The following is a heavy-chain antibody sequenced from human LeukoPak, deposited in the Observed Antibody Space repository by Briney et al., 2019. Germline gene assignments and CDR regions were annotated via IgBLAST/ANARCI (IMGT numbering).Heavy chain of an antibody. V-gene: IGHV3-15*01. CDR3: TLIQGWGSGSYYRDF. Sequence: GGSLRLSCAASGFSISNDWMSWVRQAPGKGLEWVARVKSRSAGETTDYAAPVKGRFTISRDDSKNTLYLQMDSLKTEDTAVYYCTLIQGWGSGSYYRDFWGQRTLVTVSS. D-gene: IGHD3-10*01. CDR2: VKSRSAGETT. J-gene: IGHJ4*02. CDR1: GFSISNDW.